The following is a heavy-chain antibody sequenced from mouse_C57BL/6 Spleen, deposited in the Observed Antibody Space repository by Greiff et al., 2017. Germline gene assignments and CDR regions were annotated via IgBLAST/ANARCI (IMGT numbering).Heavy chain of an antibody. CDR3: ERKAAQATWFAC. D-gene: IGHD3-2*02. J-gene: IGHJ3*01. CDR2: IYPRDGST. CDR1: GYTFTDHT. V-gene: IGHV1-78*01. Sequence: QVQLQQSDAELVKPGASVKISCKVSGYTFTDHTIHWMKQRPEQGLEWIGYIYPRDGSTTYNEKFKGKATLTADKSSSTAYMQLNSLSSEDSAVYFCERKAAQATWFACWGQGALVTVAA.